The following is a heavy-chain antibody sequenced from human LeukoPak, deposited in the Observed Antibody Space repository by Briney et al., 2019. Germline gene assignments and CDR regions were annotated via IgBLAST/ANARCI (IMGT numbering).Heavy chain of an antibody. CDR1: GFPFIEYS. CDR2: IGIDSGNT. CDR3: AREGIAAAGTGGDY. Sequence: GGSLRLSCTASGFPFIEYSMNWVRQVPGKGLEWIAYIGIDSGNTKYADSVRGRFTISADKTKNSLYLQMNSLRAEDTAVYYCAREGIAAAGTGGDYWGQGTLVTVSS. V-gene: IGHV3-48*01. D-gene: IGHD6-13*01. J-gene: IGHJ4*02.